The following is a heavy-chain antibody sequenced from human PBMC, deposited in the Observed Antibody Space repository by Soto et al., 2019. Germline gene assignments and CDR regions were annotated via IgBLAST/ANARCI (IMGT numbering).Heavy chain of an antibody. V-gene: IGHV3-30*03. D-gene: IGHD6-19*01. CDR2: ISYDGSNK. Sequence: QVQLVESGGGVVQPGRSLRLSCAASGFSFSSYGMQWVRQAPGKGLEGGAVISYDGSNKYYADSVKDPFTISRDNSKKTLYLQMNSLRADDTAVYYCVAGQYFFDYCGQGTLVTVSS. CDR1: GFSFSSYG. J-gene: IGHJ4*02. CDR3: VAGQYFFDY.